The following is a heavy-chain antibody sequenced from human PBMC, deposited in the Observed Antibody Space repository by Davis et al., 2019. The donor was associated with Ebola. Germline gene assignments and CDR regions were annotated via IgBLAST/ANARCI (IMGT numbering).Heavy chain of an antibody. CDR3: ARGGYCSSTSCYGYYYYGMDV. CDR2: IYHSGST. D-gene: IGHD2-2*01. CDR1: GGSISSSNW. J-gene: IGHJ6*02. Sequence: MPSETLSLTCAVSGGSISSSNWWSWVRQPPGKGLEWIGEIYHSGSTNYNPSLKSRVTISVDKSKNQFSLKLSSVTAADTAVYYCARGGYCSSTSCYGYYYYGMDVWDQGTTVTVSS. V-gene: IGHV4-4*02.